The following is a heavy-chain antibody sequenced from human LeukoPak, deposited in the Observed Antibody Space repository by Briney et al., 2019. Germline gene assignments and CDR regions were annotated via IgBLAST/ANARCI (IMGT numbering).Heavy chain of an antibody. Sequence: AAVKVSCKTSGYTFTSYYINGVRQPTPQGVEWMGWMNPNSGNTRYAHKSQGRVTTTRNNSLRPAHTELSSLGSEDTAVYDCARGLYNYESSGYHLGDYWGQGTLVTVSS. J-gene: IGHJ4*02. D-gene: IGHD3-22*01. V-gene: IGHV1-8*03. CDR2: MNPNSGNT. CDR3: ARGLYNYESSGYHLGDY. CDR1: GYTFTSYY.